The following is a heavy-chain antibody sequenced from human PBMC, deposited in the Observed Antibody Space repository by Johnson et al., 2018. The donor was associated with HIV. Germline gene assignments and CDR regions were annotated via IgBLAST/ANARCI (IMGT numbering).Heavy chain of an antibody. CDR3: GHSSSWLDAFDI. V-gene: IGHV3-30*04. Sequence: QVQLVESGGGVVQPGRSLRLSCAASDFTFTNNAIHWVRQAPGKGLECVAVTSCDGRKKYHADSVKGRFTVSRDNSKNTLYLQMNSLRAEDTAVYYCGHSSSWLDAFDIWGQGTMVTVSS. D-gene: IGHD6-13*01. CDR2: TSCDGRKK. J-gene: IGHJ3*02. CDR1: DFTFTNNA.